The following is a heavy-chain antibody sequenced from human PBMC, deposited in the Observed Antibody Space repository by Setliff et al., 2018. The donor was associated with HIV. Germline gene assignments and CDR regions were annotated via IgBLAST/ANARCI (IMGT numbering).Heavy chain of an antibody. CDR1: GYTFISNG. CDR2: ISAYSGNR. V-gene: IGHV1-18*01. Sequence: ASVKVSCKASGYTFISNGFSWVRQAPGQGLEWMGWISAYSGNRNYAQKLQGRVTMTTDTSTSTAYMELGSLRSDDTAVYYCARGHRTFDPWGQGTLVTVSS. J-gene: IGHJ5*02. CDR3: ARGHRTFDP.